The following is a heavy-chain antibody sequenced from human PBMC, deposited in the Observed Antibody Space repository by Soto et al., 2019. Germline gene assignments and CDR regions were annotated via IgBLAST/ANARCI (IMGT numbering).Heavy chain of an antibody. J-gene: IGHJ4*02. CDR3: LANFGY. CDR2: INQDGSAK. V-gene: IGHV3-7*05. CDR1: GFTFSSYW. Sequence: ESGGGLVQPGGSLRLSCAASGFTFSSYWMSWVRQAPGKGLEWVANINQDGSAKFHVDSVRGRFTISRDNAKNSLYLQMNSLRAEDTAVYFCLANFGYWGQGTLITVSS.